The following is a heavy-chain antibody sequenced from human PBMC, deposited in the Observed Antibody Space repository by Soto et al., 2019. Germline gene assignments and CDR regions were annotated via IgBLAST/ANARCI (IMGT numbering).Heavy chain of an antibody. CDR3: ARGVGYYYDSSGYQYDDAFDI. D-gene: IGHD3-22*01. J-gene: IGHJ3*02. Sequence: LRLSCAASGFTFSSYSMNWVRQAPGKGLEWVSYISSSSTIYYADSVKGRFTISRDNAKNSLYLQMNSLRDEDTAVYYCARGVGYYYDSSGYQYDDAFDIWGQGTMVTVSS. CDR2: ISSSSTI. V-gene: IGHV3-48*02. CDR1: GFTFSSYS.